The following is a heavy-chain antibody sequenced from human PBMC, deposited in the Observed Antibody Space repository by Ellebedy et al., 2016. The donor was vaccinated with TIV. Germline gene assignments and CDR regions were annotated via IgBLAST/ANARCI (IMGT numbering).Heavy chain of an antibody. CDR1: GFTFNSHG. J-gene: IGHJ4*02. Sequence: AASVKVSCKASGFTFNSHGLAWVRQAPGLGLEWMGWINAYDGITNYAEKFQGRVTMTTDNLTSTAYMDLRDLTSDDTAIYYCARGDRLQTWSKHFDYWGQGTVVTVTS. V-gene: IGHV1-18*04. CDR3: ARGDRLQTWSKHFDY. CDR2: INAYDGIT. D-gene: IGHD2-8*01.